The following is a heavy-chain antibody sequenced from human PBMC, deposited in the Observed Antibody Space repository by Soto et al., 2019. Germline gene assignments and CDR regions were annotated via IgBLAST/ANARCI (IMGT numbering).Heavy chain of an antibody. V-gene: IGHV3-74*03. CDR1: GFTFNRHW. CDR2: INTDGSNT. Sequence: LRLSCAASGFTFNRHWMHWVRQAPGKGLVWVSRINTDGSNTTYADSVKGRFAISRDNAKNTLYLQMNSLRAEDTAVYYCARSGYDFWSGYFHYYFDSWGQGTLVTVSS. CDR3: ARSGYDFWSGYFHYYFDS. J-gene: IGHJ4*02. D-gene: IGHD3-3*01.